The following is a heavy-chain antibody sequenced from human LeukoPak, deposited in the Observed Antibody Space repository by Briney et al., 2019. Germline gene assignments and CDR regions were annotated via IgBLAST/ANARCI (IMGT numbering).Heavy chain of an antibody. CDR3: TTYRSGWYLSLFDY. CDR1: GFTFSSYG. Sequence: GRSLRLSCAASGFTFSSYGMHWVRQAPGKGLEWVGRIKSKTDGGTTDYAAPVKGRFTISRDDSKNTLYLQMNSLKTEDTAVYYCTTYRSGWYLSLFDYWGQGTLVTVSS. D-gene: IGHD6-19*01. J-gene: IGHJ4*02. CDR2: IKSKTDGGTT. V-gene: IGHV3-15*01.